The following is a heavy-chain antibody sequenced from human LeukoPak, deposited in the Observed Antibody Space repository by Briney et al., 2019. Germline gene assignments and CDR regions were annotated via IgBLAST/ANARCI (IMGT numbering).Heavy chain of an antibody. J-gene: IGHJ4*02. D-gene: IGHD3-22*01. V-gene: IGHV1-58*01. CDR2: IVVGSGNT. CDR3: AAERGYYDSSGDPFDY. Sequence: SVKVSCKASGFTFTSSAVQWVRQARGQRLEWIGWIVVGSGNTNYAQKFQERVTITRDMSTSTAYMELGSLRSEDTAVYYCAAERGYYDSSGDPFDYWGQGTLVTVSS. CDR1: GFTFTSSA.